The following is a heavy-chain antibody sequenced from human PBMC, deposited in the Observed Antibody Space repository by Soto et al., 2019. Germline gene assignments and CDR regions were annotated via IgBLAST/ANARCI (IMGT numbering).Heavy chain of an antibody. CDR1: CVPFSIYN. CDR3: ARDDGGYRYGRRQYHFDA. V-gene: IGHV3-21*01. J-gene: IGHJ4*02. CDR2: ISASSSI. Sequence: LXLSGAASCVPFSIYNLNWGHQAPGKGLEWVASISASSSIYYADSMKGRFTISRDNAKNSLYLHMNDLRDEDTAVYYCARDDGGYRYGRRQYHFDAWGQGTLVTVSS. D-gene: IGHD5-18*01.